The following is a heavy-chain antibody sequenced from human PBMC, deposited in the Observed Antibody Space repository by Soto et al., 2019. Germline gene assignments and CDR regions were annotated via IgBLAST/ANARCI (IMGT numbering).Heavy chain of an antibody. CDR2: ISASGGRT. J-gene: IGHJ2*01. D-gene: IGHD2-8*02. Sequence: EVQLSESGGGLVQPGGSLRLSCVASGFTFSSYDMSWVRQAPGKGLEWVSAISASGGRTYYAGSMTGRFTVSRDNAKNTLSLKMSGLGAGDTAVYYCANHGIPPGGRYFDLGGRGTLVVVSS. CDR1: GFTFSSYD. V-gene: IGHV3-23*01. CDR3: ANHGIPPGGRYFDL.